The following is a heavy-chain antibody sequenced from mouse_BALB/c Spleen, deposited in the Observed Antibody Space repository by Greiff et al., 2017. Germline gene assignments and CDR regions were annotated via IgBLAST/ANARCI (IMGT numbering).Heavy chain of an antibody. Sequence: VQLVESGAELVRPGVSVKISCKGSGYTFTDYAMHWVKQSHAKSLEWIGVISTYYGDASYNQKFKGKATMTVDKSSSTAYMELARLTSEDSAIYYCAREGYGGAMDYWGQGTSVTVSS. CDR1: GYTFTDYA. J-gene: IGHJ4*01. D-gene: IGHD2-14*01. CDR2: ISTYYGDA. CDR3: AREGYGGAMDY. V-gene: IGHV1S137*01.